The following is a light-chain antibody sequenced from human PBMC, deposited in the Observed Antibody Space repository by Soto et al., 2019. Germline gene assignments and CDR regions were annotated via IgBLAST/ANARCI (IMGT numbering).Light chain of an antibody. Sequence: DIQLTQSPSFLSASVGDRVTITCRASQGIGTYVAWYQQEPGKAPNLLIYVASTLQSGVPSRFSGSGSGTEFTLTNSSLQPEDFATYYCQQLHSYPLTFGGGTKVEIK. J-gene: IGKJ4*01. V-gene: IGKV1-9*01. CDR3: QQLHSYPLT. CDR2: VAS. CDR1: QGIGTY.